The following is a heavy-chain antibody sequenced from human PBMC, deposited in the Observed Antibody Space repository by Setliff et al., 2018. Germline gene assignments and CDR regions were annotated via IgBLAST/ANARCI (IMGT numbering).Heavy chain of an antibody. J-gene: IGHJ4*02. CDR1: GFTFSSYS. Sequence: GGSLRLSCAASGFTFSSYSINWVRQAPGKGLEWVSYISSSSSTIYYADSVKGRFTISRDNAKNTLYLQMNSLRAEDTAVYYCARAHSSTLSVHDYWGQGTLGTVSS. CDR3: ARAHSSTLSVHDY. V-gene: IGHV3-48*04. D-gene: IGHD2-2*01. CDR2: ISSSSSTI.